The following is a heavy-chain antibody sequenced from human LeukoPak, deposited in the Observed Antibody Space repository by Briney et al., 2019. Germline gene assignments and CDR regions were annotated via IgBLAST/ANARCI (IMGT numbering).Heavy chain of an antibody. J-gene: IGHJ6*02. CDR1: GFTFSSYG. V-gene: IGHV3-33*01. CDR2: IWYDGSNK. D-gene: IGHD6-6*01. CDR3: ARVVDGAARYYYYYGMDV. Sequence: GGSLRLSCAASGFTFSSYGMHWVRQAPGKGLEWVAVIWYDGSNKYYADSVKGRFTISRDNSKNTLYLQMNSLRAEDTAVYYCARVVDGAARYYYYYGMDVWGQGTTVTVSS.